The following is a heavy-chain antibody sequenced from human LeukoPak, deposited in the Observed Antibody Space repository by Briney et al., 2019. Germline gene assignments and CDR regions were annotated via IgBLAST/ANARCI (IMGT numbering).Heavy chain of an antibody. CDR2: IWYDGNIK. J-gene: IGHJ4*02. V-gene: IGHV3-30*02. CDR3: AKRSAYSSSSHHFDY. D-gene: IGHD6-13*01. Sequence: GGPLRLSCVASGFTFSGYVMHWVGQAPGKGREWVAFIWYDGNIKYYADSVKGRFTISRDNSKNTLYLQMSSLRAEDTAIYFCAKRSAYSSSSHHFDYWGQGTLVTVSS. CDR1: GFTFSGYV.